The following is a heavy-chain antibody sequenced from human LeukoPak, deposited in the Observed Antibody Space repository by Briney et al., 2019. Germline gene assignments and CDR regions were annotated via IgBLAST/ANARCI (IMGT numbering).Heavy chain of an antibody. V-gene: IGHV3-7*01. Sequence: GGSLRLSCAASGFTFSSYWMSWVRQAPGKGLEWVANIKQDGSEKYYVDSVKGRFTISRDNAKNSLYLQMNSLRAEDTAAYYCARDNNWNYGGGFDYWGQGTLVTVSS. CDR3: ARDNNWNYGGGFDY. CDR1: GFTFSSYW. J-gene: IGHJ4*02. CDR2: IKQDGSEK. D-gene: IGHD1-7*01.